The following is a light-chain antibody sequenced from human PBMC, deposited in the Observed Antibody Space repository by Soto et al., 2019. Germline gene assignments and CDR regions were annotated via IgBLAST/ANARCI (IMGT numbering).Light chain of an antibody. V-gene: IGLV1-40*01. CDR1: SSNIGAGYD. CDR2: GNS. J-gene: IGLJ2*01. Sequence: QSVLTQPPSVSGAPGQRVTISCTGSSSNIGAGYDVHWYQQLPGTAPKLLIYGNSNRPSGVPDRFSGSESGTSASLAITGLQAEDEADYYCQSYDSSLSVHVVFGGGTNVTVL. CDR3: QSYDSSLSVHVV.